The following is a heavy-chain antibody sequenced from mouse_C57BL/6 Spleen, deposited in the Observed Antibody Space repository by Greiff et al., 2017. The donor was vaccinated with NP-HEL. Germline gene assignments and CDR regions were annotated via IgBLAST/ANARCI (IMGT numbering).Heavy chain of an antibody. D-gene: IGHD3-2*02. CDR1: GYTFTDYY. V-gene: IGHV1-26*01. Sequence: EVQLQQSGPELVKPGASVKISCKASGYTFTDYYMNWVKQSHGKSLEWIGDINPNNGGTSYNQKFKGKATLTVDKSSSTAYMELRSLTSEDSAVYYCARGDSSGYVGYWGQGTTLTVSS. CDR2: INPNNGGT. CDR3: ARGDSSGYVGY. J-gene: IGHJ2*01.